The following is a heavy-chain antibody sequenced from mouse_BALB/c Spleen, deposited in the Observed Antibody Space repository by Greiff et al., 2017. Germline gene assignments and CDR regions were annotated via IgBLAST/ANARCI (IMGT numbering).Heavy chain of an antibody. CDR2: INPYNDGT. V-gene: IGHV1-14*01. CDR3: ARVGGYDYYAMDY. J-gene: IGHJ4*01. Sequence: EVQLQQSGPELVKPGASVKMSCKASGYTFTSYVMHWVKQKPGQGLEWIGYINPYNDGTKYNEKFKGKATLTSDKSSSTAYMELSSLTSEDSAVYYCARVGGYDYYAMDYWGQGTSVTVSS. D-gene: IGHD1-2*01. CDR1: GYTFTSYV.